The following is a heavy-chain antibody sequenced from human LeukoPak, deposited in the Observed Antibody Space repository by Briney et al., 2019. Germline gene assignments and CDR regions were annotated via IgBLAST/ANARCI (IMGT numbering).Heavy chain of an antibody. Sequence: GGSLRLSCAASGFTFSSYAMHWFRQAPGKGLEWVAVISYDGSNKYYADSVKGRFTISRDNSKNTLYLQMNSLRAEDTAVYYCARADAFDIWGQGTMVTVSS. V-gene: IGHV3-30-3*01. CDR3: ARADAFDI. CDR1: GFTFSSYA. J-gene: IGHJ3*02. CDR2: ISYDGSNK.